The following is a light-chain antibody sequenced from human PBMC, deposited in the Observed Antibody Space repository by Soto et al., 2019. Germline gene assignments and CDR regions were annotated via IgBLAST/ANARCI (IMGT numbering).Light chain of an antibody. Sequence: EIVLTQSPGTLSLSPGERATLSCRASESVSNDHLAWYQRKPDQAPRLVIYGTSYTATDIPYRFSGRWSGTDFTLTIARLEAEDFAVYICQQYGSTPPTFGLWTKVQI. J-gene: IGKJ4*01. CDR1: ESVSNDH. V-gene: IGKV3-20*01. CDR3: QQYGSTPPT. CDR2: GTS.